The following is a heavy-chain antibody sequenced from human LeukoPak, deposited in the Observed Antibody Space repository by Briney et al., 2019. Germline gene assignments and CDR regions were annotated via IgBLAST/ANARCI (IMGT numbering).Heavy chain of an antibody. CDR3: ARQYYDNTGYYYFDY. J-gene: IGHJ4*02. D-gene: IGHD3-22*01. Sequence: SETLSLTCSVSGDAITGSSYCWGWIRQPPGKGLEWIGSMYYSGSTYSNPSLKSRVTMSADTSKNQFSLKLSSGSAADTAVYYCARQYYDNTGYYYFDYWGQGTLVTVSS. V-gene: IGHV4-39*01. CDR1: GDAITGSSYC. CDR2: MYYSGST.